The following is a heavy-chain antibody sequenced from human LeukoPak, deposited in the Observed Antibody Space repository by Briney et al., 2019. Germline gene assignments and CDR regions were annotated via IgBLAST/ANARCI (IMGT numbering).Heavy chain of an antibody. D-gene: IGHD6-6*01. Sequence: PSETLSLTCTVSGGSISSYYWSWIRQPPGKGLEWIGYIYYSGSTNYNPSLKSRVTISVDTSKNQFSLKLSSVTAADTAVYYCARYADSSSPDFDYWGQGTLVTVSS. V-gene: IGHV4-59*08. J-gene: IGHJ4*02. CDR1: GGSISSYY. CDR2: IYYSGST. CDR3: ARYADSSSPDFDY.